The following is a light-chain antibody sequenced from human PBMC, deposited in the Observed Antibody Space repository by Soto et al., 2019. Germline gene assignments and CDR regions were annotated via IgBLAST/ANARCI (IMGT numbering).Light chain of an antibody. V-gene: IGKV3-20*01. CDR3: QQHGSSPAT. CDR1: QSVSSSY. J-gene: IGKJ1*01. Sequence: EIVLTQSPGTLSLSPGERATLSCRASQSVSSSYLAWYQQKPGQAPRLLIYGASSRATGIPDRFSGSGSGTDFTLTISRLEPEDFVVYYCQQHGSSPATFGQGTKVDIK. CDR2: GAS.